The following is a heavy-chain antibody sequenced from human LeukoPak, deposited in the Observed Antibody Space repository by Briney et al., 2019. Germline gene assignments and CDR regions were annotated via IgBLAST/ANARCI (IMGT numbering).Heavy chain of an antibody. CDR2: IKFDGVKT. CDR3: VTWRWAQSEFEY. D-gene: IGHD5-24*01. Sequence: GGSLRLSCAASGFTFSNYWMSWVRQAPREGLEWVASIKFDGVKTEYVDSVKGRFTISRDNAKNSVYLQMNSLRAEDTAIYYCVTWRWAQSEFEYWGQGTLVTVSS. J-gene: IGHJ4*02. CDR1: GFTFSNYW. V-gene: IGHV3-7*03.